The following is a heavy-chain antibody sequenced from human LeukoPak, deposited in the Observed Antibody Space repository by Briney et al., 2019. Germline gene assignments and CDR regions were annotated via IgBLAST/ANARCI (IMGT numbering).Heavy chain of an antibody. CDR1: GGSFSGYY. J-gene: IGHJ3*02. V-gene: IGHV4-34*01. Sequence: PSETLSLTCAVYGGSFSGYYWSWIRQPPGKGLEWIEEINHSGSTNYNPSLKSRVTISVDTSKNQFSLKLSSVTAADTAVYYCARSVVGQNSPAFDIWGQGTMVTVSS. CDR3: ARSVVGQNSPAFDI. D-gene: IGHD1-26*01. CDR2: INHSGST.